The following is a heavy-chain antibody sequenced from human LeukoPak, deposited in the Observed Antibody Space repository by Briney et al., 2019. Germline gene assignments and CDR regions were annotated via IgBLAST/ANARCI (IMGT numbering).Heavy chain of an antibody. CDR2: IHYSGST. D-gene: IGHD4-17*01. CDR1: GGSVRSYSYY. J-gene: IGHJ3*02. Sequence: KPSETLSLTCTVSGGSVRSYSYYWIWIRQPPGKALEWIGYIHYSGSTNYNPSLKSRVTISLDTSKNQFSLTLTSVTAADTAVYYCARDRDYGDSGRASDIWGQGTLVTVSS. CDR3: ARDRDYGDSGRASDI. V-gene: IGHV4-61*01.